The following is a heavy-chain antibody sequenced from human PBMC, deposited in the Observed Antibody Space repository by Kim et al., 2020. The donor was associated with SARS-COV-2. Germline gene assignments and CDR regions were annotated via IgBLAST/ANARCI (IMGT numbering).Heavy chain of an antibody. J-gene: IGHJ4*02. CDR3: ARVREGGSNWYYFDY. Sequence: GGSLRLSCAASGFTFSDYYMSWIRQAPGKGLERFSYISSSSSYTNYADSVKGRFTISRDNAKNSLYLQMNSLRAEDTAVYYCARVREGGSNWYYFDYWGQGTLVTVSS. V-gene: IGHV3-11*05. D-gene: IGHD6-13*01. CDR2: ISSSSSYT. CDR1: GFTFSDYY.